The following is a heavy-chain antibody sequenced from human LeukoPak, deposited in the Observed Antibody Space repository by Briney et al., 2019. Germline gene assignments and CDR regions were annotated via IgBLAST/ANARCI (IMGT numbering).Heavy chain of an antibody. CDR2: INPILGIA. D-gene: IGHD6-6*01. CDR3: ARDGAARPFDY. J-gene: IGHJ4*02. CDR1: GGTFISYT. Sequence: SVKVSCKASGGTFISYTISWVRQAPGQGLEWMGRINPILGIANYAQKFQGRVTITADKSTSTAYMELSSLRSEDTAVYYCARDGAARPFDYWGQGTLVTVSS. V-gene: IGHV1-69*04.